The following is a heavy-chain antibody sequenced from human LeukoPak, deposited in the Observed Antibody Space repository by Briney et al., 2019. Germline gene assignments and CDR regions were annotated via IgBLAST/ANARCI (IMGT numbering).Heavy chain of an antibody. Sequence: GGSLRLSCAASGFTFSSYGMHWVRQAPGKGLEWVAFIRYDGSNKYYADSVKGRFTISRDNSKNTLYLQMNSLRAEDTAVYYCARQTMVRGVRFDYWGQGTLVTVSS. V-gene: IGHV3-30*02. J-gene: IGHJ4*02. CDR3: ARQTMVRGVRFDY. D-gene: IGHD3-10*01. CDR2: IRYDGSNK. CDR1: GFTFSSYG.